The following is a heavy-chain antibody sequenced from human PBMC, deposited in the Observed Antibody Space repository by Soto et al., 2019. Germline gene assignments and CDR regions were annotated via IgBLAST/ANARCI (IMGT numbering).Heavy chain of an antibody. CDR1: GYTFTSYD. CDR2: MNPNSGNT. CDR3: ARADEKYDAFDI. Sequence: KGALASVKVSCKASGYTFTSYDINWVRQATGQGLEWMGWMNPNSGNTGYAQKFQGRVTMTRNTSISTAYMELSSLRSEDTAVYYCARADEKYDAFDIWGQGTMVTVSS. V-gene: IGHV1-8*01. J-gene: IGHJ3*02.